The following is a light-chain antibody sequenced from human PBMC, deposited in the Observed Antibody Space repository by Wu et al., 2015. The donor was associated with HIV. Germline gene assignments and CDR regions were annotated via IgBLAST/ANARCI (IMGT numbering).Light chain of an antibody. CDR1: QRLSSRY. J-gene: IGKJ3*01. Sequence: EILLTQSPGTLSLSPGERATLSCRASQRLSSRYLAWYQQKPGQAPRLLIYGASTRATGVPARFSGSGSGTEFTLTISSLQSEDFAIHFCQQYNNWPPTFGPGTKVDIK. CDR2: GAS. CDR3: QQYNNWPPT. V-gene: IGKV3-15*01.